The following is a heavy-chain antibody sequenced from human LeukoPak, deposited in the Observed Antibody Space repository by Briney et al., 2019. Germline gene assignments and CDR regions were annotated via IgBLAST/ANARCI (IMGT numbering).Heavy chain of an antibody. CDR2: ISSSSSYI. CDR3: ARDYRVVTFDY. V-gene: IGHV3-21*01. D-gene: IGHD2-21*02. J-gene: IGHJ4*02. CDR1: GFTFSSYS. Sequence: GGSLRLSCAASGFTFSSYSMNWVRQAPGKGLEWVSSISSSSSYIYYADSVKGGFTISRDNAKNSLYLQMNSLRAEDTAVYYCARDYRVVTFDYWGQGTLVTVSS.